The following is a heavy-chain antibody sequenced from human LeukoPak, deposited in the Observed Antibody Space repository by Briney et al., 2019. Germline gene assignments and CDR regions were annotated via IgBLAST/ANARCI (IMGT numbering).Heavy chain of an antibody. D-gene: IGHD1-1*01. J-gene: IGHJ4*02. Sequence: SETLSLTCTVSGGSVSSGSYYWSWIRQPPGKGLEWIGYIYYSGSTNYNPSLKSRVTISVDTSKNQFSLKLSSVTAADTAVYYCARRLGTLYYDYWGQGTLVTVSS. CDR2: IYYSGST. CDR3: ARRLGTLYYDY. V-gene: IGHV4-61*01. CDR1: GGSVSSGSYY.